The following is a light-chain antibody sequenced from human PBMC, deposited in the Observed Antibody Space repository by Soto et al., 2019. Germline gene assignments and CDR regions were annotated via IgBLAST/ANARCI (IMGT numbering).Light chain of an antibody. CDR1: SSNIGAGHH. CDR2: NND. V-gene: IGLV1-40*01. J-gene: IGLJ2*01. CDR3: QSYDTSLSDVL. Sequence: QSVLTQPHSVSGAPGQRVTVSCTGSSSNIGAGHHVHWYQQLPGTAPKLLIYNNDNRPSGVPDRFSGSKSGTSASLAISGLQAEDEAEYYCQSYDTSLSDVLFGGGTKVTVL.